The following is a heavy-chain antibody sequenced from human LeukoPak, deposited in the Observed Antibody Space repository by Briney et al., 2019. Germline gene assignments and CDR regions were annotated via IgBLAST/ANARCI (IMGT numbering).Heavy chain of an antibody. CDR2: IYITGST. V-gene: IGHV4-59*13. D-gene: IGHD1-26*01. Sequence: SETLSLTCTVSAGSISSYYWSWIRQPPGKGLEWIGDIYITGSTNYNPYLKRRVTISVDTSKNQFFLRLSSVTAADTAVYYCARVRIGETSYDASDVWGLGTMVTVSS. CDR3: ARVRIGETSYDASDV. J-gene: IGHJ3*01. CDR1: AGSISSYY.